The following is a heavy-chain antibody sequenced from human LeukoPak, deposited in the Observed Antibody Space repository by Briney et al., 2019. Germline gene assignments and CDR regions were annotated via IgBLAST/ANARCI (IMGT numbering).Heavy chain of an antibody. CDR2: ISGDGGRT. D-gene: IGHD5-18*01. V-gene: IGHV3-43*02. CDR1: GFTFDDYA. J-gene: IGHJ4*02. CDR3: AKDIGGYSYAADY. Sequence: PGGSLRLSCAASGFTFDDYAMHWVRHAPGKGLEWVSLISGDGGRTYYADSVKGRFTISRDNSKNSLNLQMNSLRTEDTALYYCAKDIGGYSYAADYWGQGTLVTVSS.